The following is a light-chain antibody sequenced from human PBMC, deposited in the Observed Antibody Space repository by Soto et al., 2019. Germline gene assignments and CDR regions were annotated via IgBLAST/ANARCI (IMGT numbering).Light chain of an antibody. CDR2: KAS. J-gene: IGKJ1*01. CDR3: QQYHIYSGT. Sequence: DIRMTQSPSSVSSSVGDRFTITCRASQGISSWLAWYQQRPGKPPNLLIYKASTLASGVPSRFSGSGSGTEFTLTINSLQPDDFATYYCQQYHIYSGTFGQGTKV. CDR1: QGISSW. V-gene: IGKV1-5*03.